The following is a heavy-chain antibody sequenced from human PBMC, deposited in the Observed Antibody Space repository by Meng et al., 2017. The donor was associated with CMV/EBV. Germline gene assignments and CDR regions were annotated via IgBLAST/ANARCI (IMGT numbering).Heavy chain of an antibody. CDR2: INHSGST. Sequence: QVQLQQWGAGLLKPSETLSLTCAVYGGSFSGYYWSWIRQPPGKGLEWIGEINHSGSTNYNPSLKSRVTISVDTSKNQFPLKLSSVTAADTAVYYCARGVGATGKADYWGQGTLVTVSS. D-gene: IGHD1-26*01. CDR1: GGSFSGYY. V-gene: IGHV4-34*01. CDR3: ARGVGATGKADY. J-gene: IGHJ4*02.